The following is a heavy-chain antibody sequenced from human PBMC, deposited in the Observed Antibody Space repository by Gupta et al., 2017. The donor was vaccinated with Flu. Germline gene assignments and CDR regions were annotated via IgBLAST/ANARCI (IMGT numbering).Heavy chain of an antibody. D-gene: IGHD1-26*01. CDR2: IIPIFGTA. V-gene: IGHV1-69*01. J-gene: IGHJ4*02. CDR3: ARDPNYSGSYGSWDH. Sequence: SGGTFSSYAISWVRQAPGQGLEWMGGIIPIFGTANYAQKFQGRVTITADESTSTAYMELSSLRSEDTAVYYCARDPNYSGSYGSWDHWGQGTLVTVSS. CDR1: GGTFSSYA.